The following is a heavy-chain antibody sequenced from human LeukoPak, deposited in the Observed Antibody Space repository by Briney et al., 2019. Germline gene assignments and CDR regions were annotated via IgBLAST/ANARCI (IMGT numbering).Heavy chain of an antibody. D-gene: IGHD3-22*01. J-gene: IGHJ4*02. CDR1: GGTFSSYA. CDR3: ARGSLGLYYYDSSGYVHFDY. V-gene: IGHV1-69*05. Sequence: SVKVSCKASGGTFSSYAISWVRQAPGQGLEWMGRIIPIFGTANYAQKFQGRVTLTTDESTSTAYMELSSLRSEDTAVYYCARGSLGLYYYDSSGYVHFDYWGQGTLVTVSS. CDR2: IIPIFGTA.